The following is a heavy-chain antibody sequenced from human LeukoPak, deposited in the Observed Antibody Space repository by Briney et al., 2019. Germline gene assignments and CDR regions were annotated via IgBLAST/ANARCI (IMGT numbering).Heavy chain of an antibody. CDR2: MNPNSGNT. Sequence: ASVKVSCKASGYTFTSYDINWVRQATGQGLEWMGWMNPNSGNTGYAQKFQGRVTMTRNTSISTAYMELSSLRSEDTAVYYRARRPQFQRLDYYGMDVWGQGTTVTVSS. V-gene: IGHV1-8*01. CDR3: ARRPQFQRLDYYGMDV. CDR1: GYTFTSYD. D-gene: IGHD4-11*01. J-gene: IGHJ6*02.